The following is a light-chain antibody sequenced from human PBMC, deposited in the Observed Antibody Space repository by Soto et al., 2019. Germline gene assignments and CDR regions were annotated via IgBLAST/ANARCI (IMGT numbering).Light chain of an antibody. V-gene: IGKV3-15*01. J-gene: IGKJ1*01. Sequence: EIVMTQSPATLSVSPGERATLSCRASQSVSSNLAWYQQKPGQAPRLLIYDASTRATGVPARFSGSGSGTEFTLTISSLQSEDFAVYDCQQYHNWLGTFGQGTKVEIK. CDR2: DAS. CDR1: QSVSSN. CDR3: QQYHNWLGT.